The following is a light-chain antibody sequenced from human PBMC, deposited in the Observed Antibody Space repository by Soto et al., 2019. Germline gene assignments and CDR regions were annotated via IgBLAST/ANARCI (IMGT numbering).Light chain of an antibody. CDR1: SSDIGGYNF. V-gene: IGLV2-14*01. J-gene: IGLJ2*01. Sequence: QSALTQPASVSGSPGQSITISCTGTSSDIGGYNFVSWYQQHPGKAPKLMIYEVTNRPSGISNRFSGSKSGNTASLTISGVQPKDEADYYCTSYRTMTTLVFGGGTKLTVL. CDR3: TSYRTMTTLV. CDR2: EVT.